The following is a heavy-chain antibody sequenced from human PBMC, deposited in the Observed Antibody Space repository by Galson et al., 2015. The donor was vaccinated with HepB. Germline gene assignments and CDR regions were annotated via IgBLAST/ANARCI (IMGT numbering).Heavy chain of an antibody. Sequence: SLPLPGAASGFTFSSYSMNWVRQAPGKGLEWVTSISSSSSYIYYADSVKGRFNISRDNAKNSLYLQMNSLRAEDTAVYYCARDDGWELTPMDVWGKGTTVTVSS. V-gene: IGHV3-21*01. D-gene: IGHD1-26*01. CDR3: ARDDGWELTPMDV. J-gene: IGHJ6*03. CDR1: GFTFSSYS. CDR2: ISSSSSYI.